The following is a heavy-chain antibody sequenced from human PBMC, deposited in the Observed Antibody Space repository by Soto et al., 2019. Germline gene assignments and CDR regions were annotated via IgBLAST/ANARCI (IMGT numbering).Heavy chain of an antibody. CDR2: ISGSGGST. CDR3: AKDRLTGSVWGSYRAEYFQH. J-gene: IGHJ1*01. CDR1: GFTFSSYA. V-gene: IGHV3-23*01. Sequence: GESLKISCAASGFTFSSYAMSWVRQAPGKGLEWVSAISGSGGSTYYADSVKGRFTISRDNSKNTLYLQMNSLRAEDTAVYYCAKDRLTGSVWGSYRAEYFQHWGQGTLVTVSS. D-gene: IGHD3-16*02.